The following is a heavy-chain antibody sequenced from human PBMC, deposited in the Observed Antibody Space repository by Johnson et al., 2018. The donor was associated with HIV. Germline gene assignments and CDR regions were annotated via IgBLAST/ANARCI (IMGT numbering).Heavy chain of an antibody. Sequence: QVQLVESGGGMVQPGGSLRLSCAASGLTFSGSGMHWVRQAPGKGLEWVAFTRYDGSNKYYADSVKGRFTISRDNSKNTLYLQMNSLRAEDTAVYYCAKVVTGEDDAFDIWGQGTMVTVSS. V-gene: IGHV3-30*02. CDR2: TRYDGSNK. CDR1: GLTFSGSG. CDR3: AKVVTGEDDAFDI. D-gene: IGHD7-27*01. J-gene: IGHJ3*02.